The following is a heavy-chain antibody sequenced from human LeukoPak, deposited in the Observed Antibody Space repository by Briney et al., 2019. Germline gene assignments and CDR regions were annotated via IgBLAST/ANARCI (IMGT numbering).Heavy chain of an antibody. CDR2: IYHSGST. CDR3: ARISGSGSYYIPNYFDP. J-gene: IGHJ5*02. D-gene: IGHD3-10*01. V-gene: IGHV4-30-2*03. Sequence: SQTLSLTCTVSRGSISSGGYYWSWIRQPPGKGLEWIGSIYHSGSTYYNPSLKSRVTISVDTSKNQFSLRLSSVTAADTAVYYCARISGSGSYYIPNYFDPWGQGTLVTVSS. CDR1: RGSISSGGYY.